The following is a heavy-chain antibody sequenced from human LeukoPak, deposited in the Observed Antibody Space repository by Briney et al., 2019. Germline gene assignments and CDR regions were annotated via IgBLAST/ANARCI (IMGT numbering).Heavy chain of an antibody. CDR2: INHSGST. CDR1: GGSFSGYY. J-gene: IGHJ5*02. Sequence: SETLSLTCAVYGGSFSGYYWSWIRQPPGKGLEWIGEINHSGSTNYNPSLKSRVTISVDTSKNQFSLKLSSVTAADTAAYYCARDRSNWNYVMGNWFDPWGQGTLVTVSS. V-gene: IGHV4-34*01. D-gene: IGHD1-7*01. CDR3: ARDRSNWNYVMGNWFDP.